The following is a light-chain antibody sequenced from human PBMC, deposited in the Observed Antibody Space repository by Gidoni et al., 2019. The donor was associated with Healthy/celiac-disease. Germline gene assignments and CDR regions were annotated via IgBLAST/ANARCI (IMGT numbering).Light chain of an antibody. CDR3: AAWDDSLNGYV. V-gene: IGLV1-44*01. J-gene: IGLJ1*01. CDR2: SHN. Sequence: QSVLTQPPSASGTPGQRVTISCSRSSSNIGSNTVNWYQQLPGTAPKLLIYSHNQRPSGVPDRFSGSKSGTSASLAISGLQSEDEADYYCAAWDDSLNGYVFGTGTKVTVL. CDR1: SSNIGSNT.